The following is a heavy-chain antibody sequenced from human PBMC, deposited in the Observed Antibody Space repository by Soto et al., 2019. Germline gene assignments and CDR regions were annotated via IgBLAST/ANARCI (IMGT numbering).Heavy chain of an antibody. Sequence: QVQLVQSGAEVKKPGASVKVSCKASGYTFTSYGISWVRQAPGQGLEWMGWISAYNGNTNYAQKLQGRVTMTTDTSTSTAYMELRSLRSDETAVYYCARDLPTPGGSYYDFWSGYEYYFDYWGQGTLVTVSS. D-gene: IGHD3-3*01. J-gene: IGHJ4*02. CDR2: ISAYNGNT. V-gene: IGHV1-18*01. CDR1: GYTFTSYG. CDR3: ARDLPTPGGSYYDFWSGYEYYFDY.